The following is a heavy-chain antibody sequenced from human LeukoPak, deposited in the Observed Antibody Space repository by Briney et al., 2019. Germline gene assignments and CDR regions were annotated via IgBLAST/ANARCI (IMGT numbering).Heavy chain of an antibody. CDR3: AGGTVFWAIAAADYFDY. CDR2: IYYSGST. CDR1: GGSISSYY. D-gene: IGHD6-13*01. J-gene: IGHJ4*02. Sequence: SETLSLTCTVSGGSISSYYWSWIRQPPGKGLEWIGYIYYSGSTNYNPSLKSRVTISVDTSKNQFSLKLSSVTAADTAVYYCAGGTVFWAIAAADYFDYWGQGTLVTVSS. V-gene: IGHV4-59*01.